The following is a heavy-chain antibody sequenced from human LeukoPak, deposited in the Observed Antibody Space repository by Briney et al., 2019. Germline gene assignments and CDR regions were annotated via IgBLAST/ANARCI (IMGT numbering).Heavy chain of an antibody. CDR2: IYYSGDA. V-gene: IGHV4-4*02. CDR1: GGSISSGGY. Sequence: SETLSLTCAVSGGSISSGGYWSWVRPPPGKGLEWIGQIYYSGDANYNPSLESRVIMSLDKSRDQLSLRLNSVTAADTAVYYCARVGYSSSWYQIDYWGQGTLVTVSS. J-gene: IGHJ4*02. D-gene: IGHD6-13*01. CDR3: ARVGYSSSWYQIDY.